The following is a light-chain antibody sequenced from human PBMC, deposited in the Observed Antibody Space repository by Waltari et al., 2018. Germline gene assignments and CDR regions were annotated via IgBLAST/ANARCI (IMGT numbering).Light chain of an antibody. CDR1: QSVSGN. Sequence: ILMTQSPATLSVSPGERATLSCRASQSVSGNLAWYQQKPGQAPRLLIYGASTRATGIPARFSGSGSGTEFTLTISSLQSEDFAVYYCLQYNNWPRTFGQGTKVEIK. CDR3: LQYNNWPRT. CDR2: GAS. V-gene: IGKV3-15*01. J-gene: IGKJ1*01.